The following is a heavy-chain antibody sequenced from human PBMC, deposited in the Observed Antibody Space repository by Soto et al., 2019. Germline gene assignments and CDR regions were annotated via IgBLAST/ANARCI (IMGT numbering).Heavy chain of an antibody. CDR1: GDSVSSNSAA. D-gene: IGHD3-10*01. Sequence: QVQLQQSGPGLVKPSQTLSLTCAISGDSVSSNSAAWNWIRQSPSRGLEWLGRTYYRSKWYNDYAVSVKSRITINPDTSKNQFSLQLNSVTPEDTAVYYCARAEGMVVWEGLGYYGMDVWGQGTTVTVSS. CDR2: TYYRSKWYN. CDR3: ARAEGMVVWEGLGYYGMDV. V-gene: IGHV6-1*01. J-gene: IGHJ6*02.